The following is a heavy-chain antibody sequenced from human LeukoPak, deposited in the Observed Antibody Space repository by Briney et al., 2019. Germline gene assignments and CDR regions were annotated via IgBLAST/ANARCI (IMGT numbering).Heavy chain of an antibody. Sequence: GGSLTLSCAASGLSFSSYYMHWVRQATGKGLEWVSAIDPAGGTYYPRSLKGRFTISRENAKNPLYLHMNSLSAGDTAVYYCARENSGSYDCWGQRTLVTAS. J-gene: IGHJ4*02. CDR2: IDPAGGT. CDR1: GLSFSSYY. D-gene: IGHD1-26*01. V-gene: IGHV3-13*01. CDR3: ARENSGSYDC.